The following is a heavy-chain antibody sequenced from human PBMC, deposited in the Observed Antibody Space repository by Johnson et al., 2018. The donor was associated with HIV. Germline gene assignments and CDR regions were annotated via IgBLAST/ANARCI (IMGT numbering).Heavy chain of an antibody. CDR1: GITFSASA. Sequence: QVQLVESGGGVVQPGRSLRLSCAASGITFSASAMHWIHQAPGKGLQWVSYISYDGANNDYADTVKCRFTLSRDYVKNTLYLQMNSLTTEDTAIYICASQFAGNNWSPVAFDIWGQGTMVTVSS. CDR2: ISYDGANN. V-gene: IGHV3-30*17. J-gene: IGHJ3*02. CDR3: ASQFAGNNWSPVAFDI. D-gene: IGHD1-1*01.